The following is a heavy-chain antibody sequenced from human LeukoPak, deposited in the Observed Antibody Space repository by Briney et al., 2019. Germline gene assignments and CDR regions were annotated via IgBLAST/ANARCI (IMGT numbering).Heavy chain of an antibody. CDR3: ARGVWPYSGSYPDLVYFDY. J-gene: IGHJ4*02. V-gene: IGHV1-69*01. CDR1: GGTFSSYA. Sequence: SVKVSCKASGGTFSSYAISWVRQAPGQGLEWMGGIIPIFGTANYAQKFQGRVTITADESTSTAYMELSSLRSEDTAVYYCARGVWPYSGSYPDLVYFDYWGQGTLVTVSS. CDR2: IIPIFGTA. D-gene: IGHD1-26*01.